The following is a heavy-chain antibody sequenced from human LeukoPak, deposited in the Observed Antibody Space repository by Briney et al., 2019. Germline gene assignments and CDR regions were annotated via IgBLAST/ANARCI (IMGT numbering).Heavy chain of an antibody. CDR1: GFTFSNFA. CDR3: GKTTIGYSSGRYPGWPVDS. J-gene: IGHJ4*02. D-gene: IGHD6-19*01. CDR2: IFGSGGSA. V-gene: IGHV3-23*01. Sequence: GGSLRLSCAASGFTFSNFAMGWVRQAPGKGLEWVSGIFGSGGSAHYADSVKGRFTISRDNSKNTVYLQMDSLRVEDTAVYYCGKTTIGYSSGRYPGWPVDSWGQGTLVTVSS.